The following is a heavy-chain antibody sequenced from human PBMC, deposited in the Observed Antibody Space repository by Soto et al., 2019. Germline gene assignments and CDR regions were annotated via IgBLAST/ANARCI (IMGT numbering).Heavy chain of an antibody. J-gene: IGHJ4*02. CDR1: GFTFSSYG. D-gene: IGHD3-3*01. Sequence: QVQLVESGGGVVQPGRSLRLSGAASGFTFSSYGMHWVRQAPGKGLEWVAVISYDGSNKYYADSVKGRFTISRDNSKNTLYLQMNSLRAEYTAVYYCATSITIFGVDDVSPRAADYWGQGTLVTVSS. CDR2: ISYDGSNK. V-gene: IGHV3-30*03. CDR3: ATSITIFGVDDVSPRAADY.